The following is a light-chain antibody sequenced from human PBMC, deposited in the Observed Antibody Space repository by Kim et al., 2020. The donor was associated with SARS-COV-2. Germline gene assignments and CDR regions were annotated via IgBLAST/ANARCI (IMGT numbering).Light chain of an antibody. CDR3: QHRTNWPQLT. CDR1: QTIGSH. CDR2: DAS. J-gene: IGKJ4*01. V-gene: IGKV3-11*01. Sequence: YPGERASLSCRASQTIGSHLVWYQQTPGQAPRLLIYDASIRATDIPARFSGSGSGTDFTLTISSVEPEDFAVYYCQHRTNWPQLTFGGGTKVDIK.